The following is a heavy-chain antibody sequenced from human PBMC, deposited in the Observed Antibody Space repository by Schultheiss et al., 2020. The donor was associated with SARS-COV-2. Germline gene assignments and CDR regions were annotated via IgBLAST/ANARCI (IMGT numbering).Heavy chain of an antibody. CDR2: ISYDGSNK. V-gene: IGHV3-30*03. D-gene: IGHD1-7*01. CDR1: GFTFSSYG. J-gene: IGHJ3*02. Sequence: GGSLRLSCAASGFTFSSYGMHWVRQAPGKGLEWVAVISYDGSNKNYADSVKGRFTISRDNSKNTLYLQMNSLRAEDTAVYYCARYTAGTSRGGAFDIWGQGTMVTVSS. CDR3: ARYTAGTSRGGAFDI.